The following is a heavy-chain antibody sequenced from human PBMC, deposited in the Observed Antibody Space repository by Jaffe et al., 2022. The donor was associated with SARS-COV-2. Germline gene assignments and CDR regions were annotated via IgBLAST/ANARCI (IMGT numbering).Heavy chain of an antibody. CDR2: ISSSGSTI. V-gene: IGHV3-48*03. CDR1: GFTFSSYE. D-gene: IGHD3-22*01. J-gene: IGHJ4*02. Sequence: EVQLVESGGGLVQPGGSLRLSCAASGFTFSSYEMNWVRQAPGKGLEWVSYISSSGSTIYYADSVKGRFTISRDNAKNSLYLQMNSLRAEDTAVYYCARAARHYYDSSGYYSREKYYFDYWGQGTLVTVSS. CDR3: ARAARHYYDSSGYYSREKYYFDY.